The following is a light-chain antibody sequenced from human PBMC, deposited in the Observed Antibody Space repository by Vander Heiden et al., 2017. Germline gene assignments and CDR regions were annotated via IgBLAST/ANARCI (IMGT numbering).Light chain of an antibody. CDR3: QQLNSYPFT. V-gene: IGKV1-9*01. CDR2: AAS. Sequence: IRLTHPPSFLSASVGDRVNIACRASQGISNYLDWYQQKPGKAPKLLIYAASRLQSGVPSRFSGSASGTEFTLTISSLQPEDFATYYCQQLNSYPFTFGPGTKVDIK. J-gene: IGKJ3*01. CDR1: QGISNY.